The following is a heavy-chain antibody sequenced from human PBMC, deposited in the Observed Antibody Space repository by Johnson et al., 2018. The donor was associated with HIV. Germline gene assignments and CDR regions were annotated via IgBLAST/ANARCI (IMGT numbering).Heavy chain of an antibody. Sequence: VQLVESGGGLVQPGGSLRLSCAVSGFTFSSYWMHWVRQAPGKGLVWVSRINSDGSSTSYADSVKGRFTISRDNAKNTLYLQMNSLRAEDTAVYYCARDKAVGYSSGWHAFDIWGQGTMVTVSS. J-gene: IGHJ3*02. CDR1: GFTFSSYW. D-gene: IGHD6-19*01. CDR2: INSDGSST. V-gene: IGHV3-74*01. CDR3: ARDKAVGYSSGWHAFDI.